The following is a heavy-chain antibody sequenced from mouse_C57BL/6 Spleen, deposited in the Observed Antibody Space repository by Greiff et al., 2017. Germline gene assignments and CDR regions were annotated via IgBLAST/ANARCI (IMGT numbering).Heavy chain of an antibody. D-gene: IGHD2-1*01. Sequence: QVQLKQSGAELVRPGASVTLSCKASGYTFTDYEMHRVKQTPVHGLEWIGAIDPETGGTAYNQKFKGKAILTADKSSSTAYMELRSLTSEDSAVYYCTSGYGTPAWFAYWGQGTLVTVSA. CDR1: GYTFTDYE. J-gene: IGHJ3*01. CDR3: TSGYGTPAWFAY. V-gene: IGHV1-15*01. CDR2: IDPETGGT.